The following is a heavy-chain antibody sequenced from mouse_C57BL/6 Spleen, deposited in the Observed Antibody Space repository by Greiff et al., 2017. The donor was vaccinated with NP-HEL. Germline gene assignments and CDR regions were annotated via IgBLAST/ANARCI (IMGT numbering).Heavy chain of an antibody. CDR2: IDPSDSET. J-gene: IGHJ1*03. V-gene: IGHV1-52*01. Sequence: VQLQQPGAELVRPGSSVKLSCKASGYTFTSYWMHWVKQRPIQGLEWIGNIDPSDSETHYNQKFKDKATLTVDKSSSTAYMQLSSLTSEDSAVYYCARTYDYGDWYFDVWGTGTTVTVSS. CDR1: GYTFTSYW. D-gene: IGHD2-4*01. CDR3: ARTYDYGDWYFDV.